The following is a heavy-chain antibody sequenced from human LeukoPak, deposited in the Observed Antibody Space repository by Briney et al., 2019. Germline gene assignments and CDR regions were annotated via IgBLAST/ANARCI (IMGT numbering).Heavy chain of an antibody. CDR1: GYTFTGYY. CDR2: INPNSGGT. V-gene: IGHV1-2*02. D-gene: IGHD4-11*01. J-gene: IGHJ4*02. CDR3: ATNLQGGL. Sequence: ASVKVSCKASGYTFTGYYMHWVRQAPGQGLEWMGWINPNSGGTNYAQKFQGRVTMTEDTSTDTAYMELSSLRSEDTAVYYCATNLQGGLWGQGTLVTVSS.